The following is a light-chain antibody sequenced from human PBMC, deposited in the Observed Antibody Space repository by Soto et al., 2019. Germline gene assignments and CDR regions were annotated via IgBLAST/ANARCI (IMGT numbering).Light chain of an antibody. CDR2: GAS. CDR1: QSITTH. V-gene: IGKV1-6*01. Sequence: IQMTQSPSSLSASVGDRVTIXXRASQSITTHLNWYQQKPGKPPKVXIYGASTLQSGVPPRFSGSGSGTDFTLAISSLQPEDSATYYCLQDINSPWTFGQGTKVDIK. CDR3: LQDINSPWT. J-gene: IGKJ1*01.